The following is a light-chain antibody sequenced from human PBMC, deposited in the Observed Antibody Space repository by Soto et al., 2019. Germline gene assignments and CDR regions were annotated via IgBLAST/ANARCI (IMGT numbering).Light chain of an antibody. CDR2: GAS. V-gene: IGKV3-20*01. CDR1: QNVNSN. CDR3: QQYGSSPLT. Sequence: EIVMKQSPASLSVSPGERATLSCRASQNVNSNLAWYQQKPGQAPRFLIYGASTRATGIPDRFSGSGSGTDFTLTISRLEPEDSAVYYCQQYGSSPLTFGGGTKVDIK. J-gene: IGKJ4*01.